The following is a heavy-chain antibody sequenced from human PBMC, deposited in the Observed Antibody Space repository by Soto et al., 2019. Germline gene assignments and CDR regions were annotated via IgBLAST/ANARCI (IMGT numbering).Heavy chain of an antibody. V-gene: IGHV3-30*03. Sequence: QVQLVESGGGVVQPGRSLRLSCAASGFTFSSYGMHWVRQAPGKGLEWVAAISYDGNNKYYADSVKGRFTIYRDNSKNPLFLQINSLRPEDTALYYCAPGVSGWKFDYWGQGTLVTVSS. CDR1: GFTFSSYG. CDR3: APGVSGWKFDY. J-gene: IGHJ4*02. CDR2: ISYDGNNK. D-gene: IGHD6-19*01.